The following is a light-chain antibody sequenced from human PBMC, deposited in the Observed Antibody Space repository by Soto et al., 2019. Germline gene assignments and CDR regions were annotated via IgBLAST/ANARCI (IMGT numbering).Light chain of an antibody. CDR1: SSDVGAYKF. V-gene: IGLV2-14*03. J-gene: IGLJ2*01. CDR2: EAS. Sequence: QSVLTQPASVSGSPGQSLTISCTGSSSDVGAYKFVSWFQQHPGTAPKLIIYEASYRPSGVSNRFSGSKSGSTASLSISGLRAEDEADYYCSSRTTSTTVVFGGGTKLTVL. CDR3: SSRTTSTTVV.